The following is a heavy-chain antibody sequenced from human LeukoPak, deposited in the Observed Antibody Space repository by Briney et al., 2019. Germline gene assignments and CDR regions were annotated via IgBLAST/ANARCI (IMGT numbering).Heavy chain of an antibody. CDR2: IIPNSGDT. CDR1: GYTFTHYY. J-gene: IGHJ4*02. V-gene: IGHV1-2*02. D-gene: IGHD6-19*01. Sequence: GASVKVSGKASGYTFTHYYIHWVRQAPGQGLEWMGWIIPNSGDTSYAQKFQGRVTMTRDTSISSAYMELSRLESEDTAVYYCTRGGWLVKWGQGTLVTVSS. CDR3: TRGGWLVK.